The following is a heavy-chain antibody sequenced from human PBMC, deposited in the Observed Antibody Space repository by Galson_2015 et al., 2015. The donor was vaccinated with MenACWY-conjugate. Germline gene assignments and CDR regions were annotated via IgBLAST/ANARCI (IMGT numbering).Heavy chain of an antibody. D-gene: IGHD5-24*01. CDR2: VYGDDSK. Sequence: PGKALEWLAHVYGDDSKFYNTFLKSRLTLTKVTSRNQVVLTMTNMDPVDTATYFCAHLTANNWYSYDSWGQGTLVAVSS. V-gene: IGHV2-5*02. J-gene: IGHJ4*02. CDR3: AHLTANNWYSYDS.